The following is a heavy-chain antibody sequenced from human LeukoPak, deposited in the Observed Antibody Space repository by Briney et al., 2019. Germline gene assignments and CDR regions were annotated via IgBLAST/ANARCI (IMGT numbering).Heavy chain of an antibody. CDR3: ARCGYSGCWLIDY. J-gene: IGHJ4*02. CDR1: GGSISSSSYY. Sequence: PSETLSLTCTVSGGSISSSSYYWGWIRQPPGKGLEWIGSIYYSGSTYYNPSLKSRVTISVDASKNQFSLKLSSVTAADTAVYYCARCGYSGCWLIDYWGQGTLVTVSS. V-gene: IGHV4-39*07. D-gene: IGHD5-12*01. CDR2: IYYSGST.